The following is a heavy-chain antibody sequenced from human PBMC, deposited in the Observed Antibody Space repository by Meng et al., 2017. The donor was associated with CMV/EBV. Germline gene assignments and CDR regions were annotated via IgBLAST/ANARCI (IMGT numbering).Heavy chain of an antibody. CDR2: ISYSEDT. V-gene: IGHV4-4*01. CDR1: GDSISRNLW. CDR3: ARSPGFWSLDY. D-gene: IGHD2-8*02. Sequence: TCAVSGDSISRNLWWSWVRQPPGKGLEWVGEISYSEDTKYNPSLQSRATISSDTTNNRFSLRLNSVTAADTGVYFCARSPGFWSLDYWGRGTLVTVSS. J-gene: IGHJ4*02.